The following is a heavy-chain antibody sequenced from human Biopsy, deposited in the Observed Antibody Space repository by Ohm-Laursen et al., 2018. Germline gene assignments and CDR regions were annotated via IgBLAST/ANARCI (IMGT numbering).Heavy chain of an antibody. J-gene: IGHJ3*01. CDR1: GFTFTSYA. CDR3: TRDTTYYAGTTYYDALDV. Sequence: SLRLSCAASGFTFTSYAMYWVRQAPGKGLEWVAVISYDGSGEYYADSLQGRFIISRDNPKNTVHLQMNSLRAEDTAVYYCTRDTTYYAGTTYYDALDVWGQGTTVTVSS. CDR2: ISYDGSGE. D-gene: IGHD2/OR15-2a*01. V-gene: IGHV3-30*03.